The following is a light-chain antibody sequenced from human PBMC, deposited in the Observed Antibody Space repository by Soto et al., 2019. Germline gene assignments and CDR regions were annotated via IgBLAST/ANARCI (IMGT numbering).Light chain of an antibody. Sequence: EIVLTQSQGTLSLSPGDRATLSCSASQSVSNNYLAWYQQKPGQVPRLLIYGASNRATGIPARFSGSGSGTDFTLTISSLEPEDFAVYYCQQRSNWPPSITFGQGTRLEIK. CDR1: QSVSNNY. V-gene: IGKV3-11*01. CDR2: GAS. CDR3: QQRSNWPPSIT. J-gene: IGKJ5*01.